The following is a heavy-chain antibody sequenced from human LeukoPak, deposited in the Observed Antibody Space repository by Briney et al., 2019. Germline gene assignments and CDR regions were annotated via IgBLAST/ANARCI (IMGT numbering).Heavy chain of an antibody. J-gene: IGHJ4*02. D-gene: IGHD3-22*01. CDR2: IYYSGST. Sequence: SETLSLTCTVSGCSISSSSYYWGWIRQPPGKGLEWIGSIYYSGSTYYNPSLKSRVTISVDTSKNQFSLKLSSVTAADTAVYYCARGIEDYYDSSGYYYGIYYFDYWGQGTLVTVSS. CDR1: GCSISSSSYY. CDR3: ARGIEDYYDSSGYYYGIYYFDY. V-gene: IGHV4-39*01.